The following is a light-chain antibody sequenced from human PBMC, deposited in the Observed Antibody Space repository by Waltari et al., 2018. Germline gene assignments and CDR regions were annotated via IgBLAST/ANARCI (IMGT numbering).Light chain of an antibody. J-gene: IGKJ2*01. V-gene: IGKV1-8*01. CDR3: QQYYSYPLYT. CDR2: AAS. Sequence: AIRMTQSPSSLSASTGDRVTITCRASQGISSYLAWYQQKPGKAPKLLIYAASTLQSGVPSRFSGSGSETDFTLTISCLQSEDFATYYCQQYYSYPLYTFGQGTKLEIK. CDR1: QGISSY.